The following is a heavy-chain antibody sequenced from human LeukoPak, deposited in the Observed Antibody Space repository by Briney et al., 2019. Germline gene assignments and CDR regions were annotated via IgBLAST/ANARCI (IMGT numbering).Heavy chain of an antibody. CDR3: ARGRRVIGVDNWLDP. D-gene: IGHD3-10*01. CDR2: IYYSGST. V-gene: IGHV4-39*06. Sequence: SETLSLTCTVSGGSISSSSYYWGWIRQPPGKGLEWIGSIYYSGSTYYNPSLKSRVTISVDTSKNQFPLKLSSVTAADTAVYYCARGRRVIGVDNWLDPWGQGTLVTVSS. CDR1: GGSISSSSYY. J-gene: IGHJ5*01.